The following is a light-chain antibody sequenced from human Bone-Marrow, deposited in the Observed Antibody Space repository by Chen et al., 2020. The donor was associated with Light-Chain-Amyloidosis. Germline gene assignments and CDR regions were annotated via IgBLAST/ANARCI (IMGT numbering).Light chain of an antibody. CDR3: QSADSSGTYEVI. CDR2: RDT. V-gene: IGLV3-25*02. J-gene: IGLJ2*01. CDR1: DLPTKY. Sequence: SYELTQPPSVSVSPGQTARITCSGDDLPTKYAYWYQQKPGQAPVLVIHRDTERPSAISERVSGSSSGTTATLTISRAQAEEEPAYRGQSADSSGTYEVIFGGLTTVTVL.